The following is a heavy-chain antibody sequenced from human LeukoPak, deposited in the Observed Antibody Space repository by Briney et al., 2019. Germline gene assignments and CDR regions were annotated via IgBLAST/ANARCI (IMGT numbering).Heavy chain of an antibody. D-gene: IGHD1-7*01. CDR2: INTNSGGT. CDR1: GYTFTGYY. CDR3: ARIGTTRAFDI. V-gene: IGHV1-2*02. Sequence: GASVKVSCKAAGYTFTGYYIHWVRQPPGQGLEWMGWINTNSGGTNYAQKVQGRVTMTRDTSISTAYMELSRLRSDDTAVYYCARIGTTRAFDIWGQGTMVTVSS. J-gene: IGHJ3*02.